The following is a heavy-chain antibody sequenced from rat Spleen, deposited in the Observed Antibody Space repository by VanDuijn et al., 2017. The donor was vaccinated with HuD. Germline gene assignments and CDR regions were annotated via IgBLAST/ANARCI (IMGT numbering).Heavy chain of an antibody. CDR3: ARGHNYFDY. J-gene: IGHJ2*01. CDR1: GFSLMDYS. V-gene: IGHV2S54*01. CDR2: IWGNGNT. Sequence: QVQLKESGPGLVQPSQTLSLTCTVSGFSLMDYSVHWVRQPPGKGLEWMGVIWGNGNTHYNSALKSRLNISRDTSKSQVFLKVNSLQTEDTAIYFCARGHNYFDYWGQGVMVTVSS.